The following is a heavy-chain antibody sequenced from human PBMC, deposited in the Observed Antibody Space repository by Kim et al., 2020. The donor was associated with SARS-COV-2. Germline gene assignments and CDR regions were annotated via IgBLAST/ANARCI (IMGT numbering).Heavy chain of an antibody. J-gene: IGHJ5*02. D-gene: IGHD2-2*01. CDR2: INPNSGGT. CDR3: AREWEYCSSTSCFDWFDP. Sequence: ASVKVSCKASGYTFTGYYMHWVRQAPGQGLEWMGWINPNSGGTNYAQKFQGRVTMTRDTSISTAYMELSRLRSDDTAVYYCAREWEYCSSTSCFDWFDPWGQGTLVTVSS. V-gene: IGHV1-2*02. CDR1: GYTFTGYY.